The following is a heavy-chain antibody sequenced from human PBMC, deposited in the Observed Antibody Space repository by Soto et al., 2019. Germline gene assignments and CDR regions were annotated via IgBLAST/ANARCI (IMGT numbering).Heavy chain of an antibody. V-gene: IGHV3-23*01. Sequence: PGGSLRLSCAASGFTFSSYAMSWVRQAPGKGLEWVSAISGSGGSTYYADSVKGRFTISRDNSKNTLYLQMNSLRAEDTAVYYCAKVGGDGVVVAATRLEAFDIWGQGTMVTVSS. CDR3: AKVGGDGVVVAATRLEAFDI. J-gene: IGHJ3*02. D-gene: IGHD2-15*01. CDR1: GFTFSSYA. CDR2: ISGSGGST.